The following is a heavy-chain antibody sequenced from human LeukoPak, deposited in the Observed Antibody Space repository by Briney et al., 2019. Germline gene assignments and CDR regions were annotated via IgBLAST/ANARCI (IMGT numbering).Heavy chain of an antibody. CDR3: ARGRGGVLDADY. D-gene: IGHD1-1*01. CDR1: GYTFTSYD. J-gene: IGHJ4*02. V-gene: IGHV1-8*03. Sequence: ASVKVSCKASGYTFTSYDINWVRQATGQGLEWMGWMNPNSGNTGYAQKFQGRVTITRNTSISTAYMELSSLRSEDTAVYYCARGRGGVLDADYWGQGTLVTVSS. CDR2: MNPNSGNT.